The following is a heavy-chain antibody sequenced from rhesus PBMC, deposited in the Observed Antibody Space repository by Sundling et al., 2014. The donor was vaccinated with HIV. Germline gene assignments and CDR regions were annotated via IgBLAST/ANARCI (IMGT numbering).Heavy chain of an antibody. CDR2: IYWNDSK. D-gene: IGHD1-26*01. CDR3: ARVAYNWNPFDY. V-gene: IGHV2-95*01. Sequence: QVTLKESGPALVKPTQTLTLTCTFSGFSISSTGTGVGWIRQSPGKGLEWLANIYWNDSKDYSTSLKSRLTISKDTSKNQVVLTMTNMDPVDTATYYCARVAYNWNPFDYWGQGVLVTVSA. CDR1: GFSISSTGTG. J-gene: IGHJ4*01.